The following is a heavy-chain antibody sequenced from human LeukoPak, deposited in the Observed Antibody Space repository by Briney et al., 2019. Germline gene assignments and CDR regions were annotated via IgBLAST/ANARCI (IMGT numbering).Heavy chain of an antibody. CDR2: ISTTGTTI. CDR3: ARMGKTYYGSGSYPPDYYYGMDV. Sequence: GGSLGLSCAASGFTFSSYEMNWVRQAPGKGLEWVSYISTTGTTIYYAESVKGRFTISRDSAKKSLYLQMNSLRAEDTAVYYCARMGKTYYGSGSYPPDYYYGMDVWGQGTTVTVSS. J-gene: IGHJ6*02. CDR1: GFTFSSYE. V-gene: IGHV3-48*03. D-gene: IGHD3-10*01.